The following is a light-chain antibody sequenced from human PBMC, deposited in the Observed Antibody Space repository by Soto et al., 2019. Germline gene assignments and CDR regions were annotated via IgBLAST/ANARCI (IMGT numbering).Light chain of an antibody. CDR3: QQYYSYST. V-gene: IGKV1-8*01. CDR1: QGISSY. CDR2: AAS. Sequence: AIRMTQSPSSLSASTGDRVTITCRASQGISSYLAWYQQKPGKAPKLLIYAASNLQSGVPSRFRGSGSGKVFTLTISRLPADDFATYYCQQYYSYSTFGQGTKVEIK. J-gene: IGKJ1*01.